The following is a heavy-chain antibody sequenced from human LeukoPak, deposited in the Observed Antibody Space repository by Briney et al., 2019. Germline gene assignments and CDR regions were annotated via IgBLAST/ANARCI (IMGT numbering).Heavy chain of an antibody. CDR1: GFTFRNYG. Sequence: GGSLRLSCAASGFTFRNYGMQWVRQTPGKGLEWATLISYDGSDKYYADSVKGRFSISRDNPKNTLFLQMNSLRAEDTAVYYCASLRSGSGTFYNDYWGQGTLVTVSS. J-gene: IGHJ4*02. V-gene: IGHV3-30*03. CDR3: ASLRSGSGTFYNDY. CDR2: ISYDGSDK. D-gene: IGHD3-10*01.